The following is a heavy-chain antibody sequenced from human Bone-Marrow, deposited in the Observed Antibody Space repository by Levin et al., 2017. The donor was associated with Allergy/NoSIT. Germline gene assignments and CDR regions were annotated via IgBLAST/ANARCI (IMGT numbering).Heavy chain of an antibody. V-gene: IGHV3-48*03. Sequence: PGGSLRLSCAASGFTFSSYEMNWVRQAPGKGLEWVSYISSSGSTIYYADSVKGRFTISRDNAKNSLYLQMNSLRAEDTAVYYCARDGGYVVVPAGLTSGGWFDPWGQGTLVTVSS. CDR2: ISSSGSTI. J-gene: IGHJ5*02. D-gene: IGHD2-2*01. CDR1: GFTFSSYE. CDR3: ARDGGYVVVPAGLTSGGWFDP.